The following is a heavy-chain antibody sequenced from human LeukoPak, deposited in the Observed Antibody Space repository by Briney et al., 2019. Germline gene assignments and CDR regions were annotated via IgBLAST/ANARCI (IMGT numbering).Heavy chain of an antibody. J-gene: IGHJ4*02. V-gene: IGHV3-20*04. D-gene: IGHD6-13*01. CDR1: GFSFSSDW. Sequence: GGSLRLSCAVSGFSFSSDWMSWVRQAPGKGLEWVSGINWNGGSTGYADSVKGRFTISRDNAKNSLYLQMKSLRVEDTALYFCARGRDYSSSWYGGYFDLWGQGTLVTVSS. CDR2: INWNGGST. CDR3: ARGRDYSSSWYGGYFDL.